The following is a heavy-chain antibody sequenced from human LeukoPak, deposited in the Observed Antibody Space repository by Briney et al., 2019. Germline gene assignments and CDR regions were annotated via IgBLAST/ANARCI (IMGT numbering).Heavy chain of an antibody. CDR2: INPSGGDT. Sequence: ASVKVSCKASGYTFTSYYMHWGLQAPGQGLEWMGIINPSGGDTSYAQKFQGRLTMTRDTSTNTVYMELTSLRSEDTAVYYCAREVMDNLRFDYWGQGTLVTVSS. J-gene: IGHJ4*02. D-gene: IGHD1-14*01. CDR3: AREVMDNLRFDY. V-gene: IGHV1-46*01. CDR1: GYTFTSYY.